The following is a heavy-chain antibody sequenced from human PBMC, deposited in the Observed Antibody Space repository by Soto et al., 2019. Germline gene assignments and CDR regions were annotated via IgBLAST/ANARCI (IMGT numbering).Heavy chain of an antibody. V-gene: IGHV4-4*02. J-gene: IGHJ4*02. D-gene: IGHD3-10*01. CDR1: GVSISSGNW. Sequence: SETLSLTCAVSGVSISSGNWWTWVRQTPQRGLEYIGEIFHDGTANYYPSFERRVAISVDTSKNQFSLKLTSATAADTAIYFCARLVYDTRLNYMYFDFWGQGALVTVSS. CDR3: ARLVYDTRLNYMYFDF. CDR2: IFHDGTA.